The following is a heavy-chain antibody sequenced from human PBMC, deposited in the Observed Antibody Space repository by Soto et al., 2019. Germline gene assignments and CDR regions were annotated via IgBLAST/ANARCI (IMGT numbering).Heavy chain of an antibody. J-gene: IGHJ4*02. CDR1: GGTFSSYT. CDR2: IIPILGIA. Sequence: ASVKVSCKASGGTFSSYTISWVRQAPGQGLEWMGRIIPILGIANYAQKFQGRVTITADKSTSTAYMELRSLRSDDTAVYYCARDPRMNYDILTGYHIPPDYWGQGTLVTVSS. V-gene: IGHV1-69*04. D-gene: IGHD3-9*01. CDR3: ARDPRMNYDILTGYHIPPDY.